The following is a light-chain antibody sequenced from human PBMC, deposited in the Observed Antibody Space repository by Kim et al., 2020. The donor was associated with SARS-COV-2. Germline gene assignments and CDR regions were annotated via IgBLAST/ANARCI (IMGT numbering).Light chain of an antibody. V-gene: IGLV3-21*04. CDR2: YDS. J-gene: IGLJ1*01. CDR3: QVWDSSSDHHYV. Sequence: PGKTARITCGGNNIGSKSGHWYQQKPGQAPVLVIYYDSDRPSGIPERFSGSNSGNTATLTISRVEAGDEADYYCQVWDSSSDHHYVFGTGTKVTVL. CDR1: NIGSKS.